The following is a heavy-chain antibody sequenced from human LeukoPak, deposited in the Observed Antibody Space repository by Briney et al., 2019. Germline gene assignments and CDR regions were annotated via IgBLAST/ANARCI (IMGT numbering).Heavy chain of an antibody. D-gene: IGHD1-26*01. CDR1: GGSFSGYY. CDR2: INHSGST. V-gene: IGHV4-34*01. Sequence: PSETLSLTCAVYGGSFSGYYWSWIRQPPGKGLEWIGEINHSGSTNYNPSLKNRVTISVDTSKNQFSPKLSSVTAADTAVYYCARGDVGAMSIYYYYGMDVWGQGTTVTVSS. CDR3: ARGDVGAMSIYYYYGMDV. J-gene: IGHJ6*02.